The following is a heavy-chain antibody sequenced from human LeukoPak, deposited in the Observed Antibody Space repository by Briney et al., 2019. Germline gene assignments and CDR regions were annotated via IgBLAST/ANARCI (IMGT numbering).Heavy chain of an antibody. CDR1: GFNFHEYA. D-gene: IGHD3-22*01. CDR2: ISWDSDTI. Sequence: GRSLRLSCAASGFNFHEYAMHWVRQAPGKGLAWVSGISWDSDTIGYATSVKRRFTISRDIINNDMYMQMNSLRVEDTAVYYCAKDILYNFDTSGYGAFDIWGQGTMVTVS. V-gene: IGHV3-9*01. CDR3: AKDILYNFDTSGYGAFDI. J-gene: IGHJ3*02.